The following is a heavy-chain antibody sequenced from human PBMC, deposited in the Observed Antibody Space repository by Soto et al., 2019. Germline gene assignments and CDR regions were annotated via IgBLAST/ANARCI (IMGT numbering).Heavy chain of an antibody. CDR3: AREMIHYYYYYGMDV. CDR2: IIPIFGTA. CDR1: GGTFSSYA. D-gene: IGHD3-16*01. J-gene: IGHJ6*02. V-gene: IGHV1-69*13. Sequence: SVKVSCKASGGTFSSYAISWVRQAPGQGLEWMGGIIPIFGTANYAQKFQGRVTITADESTSTAYMELSSLRSDDTAVYYCAREMIHYYYYYGMDVWGQGTTVTVSS.